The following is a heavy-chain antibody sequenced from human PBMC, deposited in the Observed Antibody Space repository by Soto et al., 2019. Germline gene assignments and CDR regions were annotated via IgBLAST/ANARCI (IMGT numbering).Heavy chain of an antibody. J-gene: IGHJ4*02. D-gene: IGHD2-21*02. CDR3: ALSIVVVTALDY. V-gene: IGHV1-3*05. Sequence: QVQLVQSGAEEKKPGASVKVSCKASGYTFTSYAMHWVRQAPGQRLEWMGWINAGNGNTKYSQKFQGRVTITRDTSASPAYMELSSLRSEDTAVYYCALSIVVVTALDYWGQGTLVTVSS. CDR2: INAGNGNT. CDR1: GYTFTSYA.